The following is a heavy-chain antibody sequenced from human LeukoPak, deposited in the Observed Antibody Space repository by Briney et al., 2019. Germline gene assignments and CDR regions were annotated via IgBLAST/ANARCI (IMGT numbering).Heavy chain of an antibody. J-gene: IGHJ4*02. CDR2: ISDSSFYI. CDR1: GFTFSSYS. V-gene: IGHV3-21*01. Sequence: GGSLRLSCAASGFTFSSYSMSWVRQAPGKGLEWVSSISDSSFYIYYADSVEGRFTISRDNAKNSLYLQMNSPRAEDTAVYYCAKGYSGYDWSLVDYWGQGTLVTVSS. CDR3: AKGYSGYDWSLVDY. D-gene: IGHD5-12*01.